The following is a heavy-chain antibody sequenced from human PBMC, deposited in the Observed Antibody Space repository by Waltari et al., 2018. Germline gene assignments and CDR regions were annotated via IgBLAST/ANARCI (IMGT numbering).Heavy chain of an antibody. Sequence: QVQLQQSGPGLVKPSQTLSLTCAISGDSISSNSVAWNWIRQSPSRGLEWLGRKYYRSKWFNDYAGSVKSRITINPDTSKNQFSLQLSSLTPEDTAVYYCTRGIHSSFDIWGQGTMVTVSS. V-gene: IGHV6-1*01. CDR3: TRGIHSSFDI. CDR2: KYYRSKWFN. J-gene: IGHJ3*02. CDR1: GDSISSNSVA. D-gene: IGHD2-21*01.